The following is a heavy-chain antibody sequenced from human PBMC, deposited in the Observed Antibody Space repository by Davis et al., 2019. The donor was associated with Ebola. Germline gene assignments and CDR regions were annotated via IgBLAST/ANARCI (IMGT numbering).Heavy chain of an antibody. CDR1: GYSFTNYW. J-gene: IGHJ4*02. CDR2: IYPGDSDT. V-gene: IGHV5-51*01. CDR3: ATAQRASGYPYYFDF. D-gene: IGHD3-3*01. Sequence: PGGSLRLSCKGSGYSFTNYWIGWVRQMPGKGLECVGIIYPGDSDTRFSPSFQGQVTISVDNSTSTAYLQWSSLKASDTAMYYCATAQRASGYPYYFDFWGQGTLVTVSS.